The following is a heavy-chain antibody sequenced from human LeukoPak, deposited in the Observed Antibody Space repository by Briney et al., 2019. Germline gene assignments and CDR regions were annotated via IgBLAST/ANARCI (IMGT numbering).Heavy chain of an antibody. V-gene: IGHV3-23*01. Sequence: GSLRLSCAPSRFTLTNYAMSWVRPAPEEGLGLVSVIRSYGRNRNYEDSVKGRFAISRKNADNKLSHLMNSLRAEDTAIYYCAKRVGTGTTPSDYWGQGTLVTVS. CDR3: AKRVGTGTTPSDY. D-gene: IGHD1-1*01. J-gene: IGHJ4*02. CDR1: RFTLTNYA. CDR2: IRSYGRNR.